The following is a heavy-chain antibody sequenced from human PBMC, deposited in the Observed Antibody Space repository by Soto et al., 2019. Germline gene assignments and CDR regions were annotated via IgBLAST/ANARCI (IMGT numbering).Heavy chain of an antibody. J-gene: IGHJ4*02. D-gene: IGHD5-12*01. CDR3: ARANSGDDDEFDY. V-gene: IGHV1-2*02. Sequence: ASVKVSCKASGYTFTGYFIHWVRQAPGQGLEWMGWINPKSGGKNYAQRFQGRVTMTRDTSVTTAYMEVYSLRSDGTAVYYCARANSGDDDEFDYWGQGTLVTVSS. CDR2: INPKSGGK. CDR1: GYTFTGYF.